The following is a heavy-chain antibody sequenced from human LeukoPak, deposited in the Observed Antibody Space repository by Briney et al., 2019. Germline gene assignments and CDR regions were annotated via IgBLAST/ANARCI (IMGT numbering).Heavy chain of an antibody. CDR1: GGSISSYY. CDR2: IYYSGST. V-gene: IGHV4-59*01. D-gene: IGHD4-17*01. CDR3: ARDLGGLYGRSGSY. J-gene: IGHJ4*02. Sequence: SETLSLTCTVSGGSISSYYWSWIRQPPGKGLEWIGYIYYSGSTNYNPSLKSRVTISVDTSKNQFSLKLSSVTAADTAVYYCARDLGGLYGRSGSYWGQGTLVTVSS.